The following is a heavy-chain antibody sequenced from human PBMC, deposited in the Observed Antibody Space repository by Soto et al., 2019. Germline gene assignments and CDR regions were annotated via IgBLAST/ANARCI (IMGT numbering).Heavy chain of an antibody. D-gene: IGHD3-3*02. CDR1: GDSIISSDFY. CDR2: IFYLGSS. Sequence: SETLSLTCTASGDSIISSDFYWGWVRQPPGKGLEWIGSIFYLGSSYYNPSLKSRVTMSVDTSKNQFSLRLRSVTAADTALYFCARHSLALRKNNWFDPWGQGIMVT. CDR3: ARHSLALRKNNWFDP. J-gene: IGHJ5*02. V-gene: IGHV4-39*01.